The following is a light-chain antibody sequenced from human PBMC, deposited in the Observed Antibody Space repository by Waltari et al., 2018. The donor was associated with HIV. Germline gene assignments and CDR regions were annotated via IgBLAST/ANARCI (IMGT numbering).Light chain of an antibody. CDR3: SSYTSSSTRV. Sequence: QSALTQPASVSGSPGQSITISCTGTSSDVGGYNYVSWYQQHPGKAPNLMIYEVSHRPSGVYNRFSGSKSGNTASLTISGLQAEDEADYYCSSYTSSSTRVFGGGTNLTVL. CDR1: SSDVGGYNY. J-gene: IGLJ3*02. V-gene: IGLV2-14*01. CDR2: EVS.